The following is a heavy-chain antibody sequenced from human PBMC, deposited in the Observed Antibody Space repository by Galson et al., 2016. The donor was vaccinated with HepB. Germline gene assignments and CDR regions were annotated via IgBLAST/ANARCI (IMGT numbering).Heavy chain of an antibody. D-gene: IGHD3/OR15-3a*01. V-gene: IGHV3-48*02. CDR1: GFTFSGFH. Sequence: SLRLSCAASGFTFSGFHMNWVRQAPGKGLEWVSYISGSSTTISYADSVKGRFTVSRDNAKNSLYLQMDSLSDEDTAVYYCAIHLMFFRPFWGQGTLVSVSS. J-gene: IGHJ4*02. CDR2: ISGSSTTI. CDR3: AIHLMFFRPF.